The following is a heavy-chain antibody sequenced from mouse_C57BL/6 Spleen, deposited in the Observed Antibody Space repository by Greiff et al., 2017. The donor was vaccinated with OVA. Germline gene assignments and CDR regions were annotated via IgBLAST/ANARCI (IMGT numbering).Heavy chain of an antibody. V-gene: IGHV5-9*01. CDR3: ARQGNCLFAY. D-gene: IGHD4-1*01. CDR1: GFTFSSYT. CDR2: ISGGGGNT. J-gene: IGHJ3*01. Sequence: EVHLVESGGGLVKPGGSLKLSCAASGFTFSSYTMSWVRQTPEKRLEWVATISGGGGNTYYPDSVKGRFTISRDNAKNTLYLQMSSLRSEDTALYYCARQGNCLFAYWGQGTLVTVSA.